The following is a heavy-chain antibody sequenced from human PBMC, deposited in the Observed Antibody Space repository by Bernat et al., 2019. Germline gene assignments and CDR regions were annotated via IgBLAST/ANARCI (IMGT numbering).Heavy chain of an antibody. J-gene: IGHJ6*03. D-gene: IGHD6-13*01. CDR1: GYSFTSYW. V-gene: IGHV5-51*01. Sequence: EVQLVQSGAEVKKPGESLKISCKGSGYSFTSYWIGWVRQMPGKGLEWMGSIYPGDSDTRYSPSFQGQVTISADKSISTAYLQWSSLKASDTAMYYCARQESAAAGTNYYYMDVWGKGTTVTVSS. CDR3: ARQESAAAGTNYYYMDV. CDR2: IYPGDSDT.